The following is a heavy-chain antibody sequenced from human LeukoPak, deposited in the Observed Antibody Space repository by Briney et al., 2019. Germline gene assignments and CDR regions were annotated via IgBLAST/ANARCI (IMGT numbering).Heavy chain of an antibody. D-gene: IGHD3-22*01. J-gene: IGHJ4*02. CDR3: ARRARNYYDSSGIIFDY. Sequence: GESLKISCQGSGYSFTDYWIGWVRQMPGKGLEWMGIIFPDDSDTKYSPSFQGQVTISVDESISTAYLQWSSLKASDSAMYYCARRARNYYDSSGIIFDYWGQGTLVTVSS. V-gene: IGHV5-51*01. CDR2: IFPDDSDT. CDR1: GYSFTDYW.